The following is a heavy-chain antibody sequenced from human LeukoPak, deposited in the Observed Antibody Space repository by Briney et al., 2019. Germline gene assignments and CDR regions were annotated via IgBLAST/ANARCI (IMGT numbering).Heavy chain of an antibody. J-gene: IGHJ4*02. V-gene: IGHV4-39*07. CDR2: IYYSGST. D-gene: IGHD6-19*01. CDR3: ARDSGSGWYVGYYFDY. CDR1: GGSISSSSYY. Sequence: SETLSLTCTASGGSISSSSYYWGWIRQPPGKGLEWIGSIYYSGSTYYNPSLKSRVTISVDTSKNQFSLKLSSVTAADTAVYYCARDSGSGWYVGYYFDYWGQGTLVTVSS.